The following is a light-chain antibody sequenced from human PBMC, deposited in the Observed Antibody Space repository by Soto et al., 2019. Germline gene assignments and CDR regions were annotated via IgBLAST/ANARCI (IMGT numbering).Light chain of an antibody. V-gene: IGLV6-57*04. CDR3: QSYDSSFVV. CDR2: ESK. Sequence: NFMLTQPHSVSESPGKTVTIFCTRSSGSIANNYVQWYQQRPGSAPTAVIYESKQRPSGVPDRFSGSTDGSSNSASLTISGLQTEDEADYYCQSYDSSFVVFGGGPKVTVL. J-gene: IGLJ2*01. CDR1: SGSIANNY.